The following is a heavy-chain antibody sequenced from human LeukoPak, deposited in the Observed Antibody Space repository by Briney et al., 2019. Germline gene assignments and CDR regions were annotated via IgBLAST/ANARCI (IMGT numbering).Heavy chain of an antibody. Sequence: SVKVSCKASGGTFSSYAISWVRQAPGQGLEWMGGIIPIFGTANYAQKFQGRVTITADESTSTAYMELSSLRSEDTAVYYCARGAIIMVRGGGGYWFDPWGQGTLVTVSS. CDR1: GGTFSSYA. CDR2: IIPIFGTA. D-gene: IGHD3-10*01. V-gene: IGHV1-69*01. J-gene: IGHJ5*02. CDR3: ARGAIIMVRGGGGYWFDP.